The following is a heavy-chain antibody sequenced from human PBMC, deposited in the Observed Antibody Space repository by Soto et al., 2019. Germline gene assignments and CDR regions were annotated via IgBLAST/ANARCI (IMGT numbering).Heavy chain of an antibody. CDR2: INAGNGNT. J-gene: IGHJ6*02. Sequence: ASVKVSCKASGYTFTSYAMHWVRQAPGQRLEWMGWINAGNGNTKYSQKFQGRVTITRDTSASTAYMELSSLRSEDTAVYYCARRGAYFGELSGPYYYYGMDVWGQGTTVTVSS. V-gene: IGHV1-3*01. CDR3: ARRGAYFGELSGPYYYYGMDV. D-gene: IGHD3-10*01. CDR1: GYTFTSYA.